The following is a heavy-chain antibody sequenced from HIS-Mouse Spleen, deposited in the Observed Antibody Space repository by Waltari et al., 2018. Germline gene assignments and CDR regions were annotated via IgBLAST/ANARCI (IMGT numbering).Heavy chain of an antibody. V-gene: IGHV4-39*07. D-gene: IGHD2-15*01. Sequence: QLQLQESGPGLVKPSETLSLTCTVSGGSISSSSYYWGWLRQPPGKGLEWIGSIYYSGSTYYNPSLKSRVTISVDTSKNQFSLKLSSVTAADTAVYYCASDLGYCSGGSCPRDAFDIWGQGTMVTVSS. CDR2: IYYSGST. CDR1: GGSISSSSYY. J-gene: IGHJ3*02. CDR3: ASDLGYCSGGSCPRDAFDI.